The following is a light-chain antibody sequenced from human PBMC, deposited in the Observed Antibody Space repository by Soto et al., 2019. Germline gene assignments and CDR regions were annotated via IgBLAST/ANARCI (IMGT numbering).Light chain of an antibody. J-gene: IGKJ1*01. V-gene: IGKV1-39*01. CDR2: DAS. Sequence: DIQITQSPSSLSASAGDRVTITCRASQSISSYLDWYQQKPGKAPKLLIYDASSLQSGVPSRFSGSGSGTDFTLTISSLQPEDFATYYCQQSYSTPWTFGQGTKVDIK. CDR1: QSISSY. CDR3: QQSYSTPWT.